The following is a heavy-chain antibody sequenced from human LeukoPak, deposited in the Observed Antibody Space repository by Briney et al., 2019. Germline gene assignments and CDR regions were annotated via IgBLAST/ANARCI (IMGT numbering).Heavy chain of an antibody. Sequence: GSSVKVSCKASGGTFSSYTISWVRQAPGQGLEWMGIINPSGGSTSYAQKFQGRVTMTRDTSTSTVYMELSSLRSEDTAVYYCAGIVATNDAFDIWGQGTMVTVSS. CDR2: INPSGGST. J-gene: IGHJ3*02. CDR3: AGIVATNDAFDI. V-gene: IGHV1-46*03. CDR1: GGTFSSYT. D-gene: IGHD5-12*01.